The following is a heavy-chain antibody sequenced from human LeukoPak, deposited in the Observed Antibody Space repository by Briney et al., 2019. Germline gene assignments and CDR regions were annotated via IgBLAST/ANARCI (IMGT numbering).Heavy chain of an antibody. J-gene: IGHJ3*02. V-gene: IGHV4-59*01. CDR1: GGSISSYY. CDR2: IYYTGTP. CDR3: ARVMATVTSFDI. D-gene: IGHD2/OR15-2a*01. Sequence: PSETLPLTCTVSGGSISSYYGSWIRQSPGKGLEWIANIYYTGTPYYNPSLQSRVTISVDMSKNQFSLKLSTVTAADTAVYYCARVMATVTSFDIWGQGTMVTVSS.